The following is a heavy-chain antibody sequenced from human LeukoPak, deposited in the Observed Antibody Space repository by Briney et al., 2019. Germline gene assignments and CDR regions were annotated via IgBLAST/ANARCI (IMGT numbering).Heavy chain of an antibody. CDR2: ISRSSSYI. J-gene: IGHJ4*02. Sequence: KPGGSLRLSCAASGFTFSSYSMNWVRQAPGKGLEWVSSISRSSSYIYYADSVKGRFTISRDNAKNSLYLQTNSLRAEDSAVYYCASVNIEAARWGQGTLVTVSS. V-gene: IGHV3-21*01. CDR3: ASVNIEAAR. CDR1: GFTFSSYS. D-gene: IGHD6-13*01.